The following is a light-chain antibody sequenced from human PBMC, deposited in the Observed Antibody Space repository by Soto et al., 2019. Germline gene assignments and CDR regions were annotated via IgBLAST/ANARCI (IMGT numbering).Light chain of an antibody. V-gene: IGLV1-47*01. CDR3: ATWDDSLSGVV. J-gene: IGLJ2*01. CDR2: RNN. Sequence: QLVLTQPPSASGTPGQRVTISCSGSSSNIGSNYVYWHQQLPGTAPKLLIYRNNERPSGVPDRFSGSKSGTSASLAISGLRSEDEGDYYCATWDDSLSGVVFGGGTKLT. CDR1: SSNIGSNY.